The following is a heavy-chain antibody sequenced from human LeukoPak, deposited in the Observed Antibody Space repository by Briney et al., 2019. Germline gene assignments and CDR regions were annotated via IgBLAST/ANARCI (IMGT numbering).Heavy chain of an antibody. D-gene: IGHD3-9*01. CDR1: GFTFSSYW. J-gene: IGHJ4*02. Sequence: GGSLRLSCAASGFTFSSYWMSWVRQAPGKGLEWVANIKQDGSEKYYVDSVKGRFTISRDNAKNSLYLQMNSLRAEDTAVYHAAIGIRYFDWVFDYWGQGTLVTVSS. CDR2: IKQDGSEK. V-gene: IGHV3-7*01. CDR3: AIGIRYFDWVFDY.